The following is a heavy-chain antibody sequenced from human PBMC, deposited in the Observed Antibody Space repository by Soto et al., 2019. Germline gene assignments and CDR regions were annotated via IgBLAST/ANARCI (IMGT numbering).Heavy chain of an antibody. CDR3: AVKGRQLPPGFFDY. V-gene: IGHV3-30-3*01. CDR1: GFTFSSYA. D-gene: IGHD2-2*01. J-gene: IGHJ4*02. CDR2: ISYDGSNK. Sequence: QVQLVESGGGVVQPGRSLRLSCAASGFTFSSYAMHWVRQAPGKGLEWVAVISYDGSNKYYADSVKGRFTISRDNSKNTLYLQMNSLRAEDTAVYYCAVKGRQLPPGFFDYWGQGTLVTVSS.